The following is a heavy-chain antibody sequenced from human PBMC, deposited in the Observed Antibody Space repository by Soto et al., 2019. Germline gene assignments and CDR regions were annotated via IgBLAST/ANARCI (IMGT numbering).Heavy chain of an antibody. CDR3: AKVRVGCSSTSCYGFDY. Sequence: EVQLLESGGGLVQPGGSLRLSCAASGFTFSSYAMSWVRQAPGKGLEWVSAISGSGGSTYYADSVKGRFTISRDNSKNTLYLQMNSVSAEDTAVYYCAKVRVGCSSTSCYGFDYWGQGTLVTVSS. D-gene: IGHD2-2*01. CDR1: GFTFSSYA. CDR2: ISGSGGST. J-gene: IGHJ4*02. V-gene: IGHV3-23*01.